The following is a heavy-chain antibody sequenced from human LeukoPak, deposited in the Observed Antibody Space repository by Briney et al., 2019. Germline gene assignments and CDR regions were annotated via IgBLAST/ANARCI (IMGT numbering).Heavy chain of an antibody. D-gene: IGHD1-26*01. CDR3: ARDGARGATLQ. V-gene: IGHV3-11*04. CDR1: GFTFSDYY. Sequence: KAGGSLRLSCAASGFTFSDYYMSWIRQAPGKGLEWVSYISSSGSTIYYADSVKGRFTISRDDAKNLLYLQMNSLRAEDTAVYYCARDGARGATLQWGQGTLVTVSS. J-gene: IGHJ4*02. CDR2: ISSSGSTI.